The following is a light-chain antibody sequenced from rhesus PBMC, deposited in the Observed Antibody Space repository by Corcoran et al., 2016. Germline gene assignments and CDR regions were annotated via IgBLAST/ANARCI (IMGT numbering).Light chain of an antibody. J-gene: IGLJ6*01. CDR2: VGTGGIVG. Sequence: QPVLTQPPSASASLGASVTLTCTLRSGYSNYEMDWHQQRPGKGPQFVMRVGTGGIVGSKGDVIPGSFSGSVSGLNRYRISKNIQEEDEGDYHCWADHGTGSSFVYYVFGSGTKLTVL. CDR3: WADHGTGSSFVYYV. V-gene: IGLV9-84*01. CDR1: SGYSNYE.